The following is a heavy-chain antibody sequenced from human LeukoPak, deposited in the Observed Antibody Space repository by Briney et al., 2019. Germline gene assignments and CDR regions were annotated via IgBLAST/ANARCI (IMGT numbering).Heavy chain of an antibody. J-gene: IGHJ4*02. CDR3: ARGVIAAGGNDFDY. Sequence: PSETLSLTCAVSGGSISSSNWWSWVRQPPGKGLEWIGEIYHSGSTNYNPSLKSRVTMSVDTSKNQLSLKVISVTAADTAVYYCARGVIAAGGNDFDYWGQGTLVTVSS. CDR2: IYHSGST. D-gene: IGHD6-13*01. CDR1: GGSISSSNW. V-gene: IGHV4-4*02.